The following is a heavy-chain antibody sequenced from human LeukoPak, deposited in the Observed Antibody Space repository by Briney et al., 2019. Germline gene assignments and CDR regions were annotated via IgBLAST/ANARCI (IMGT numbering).Heavy chain of an antibody. CDR1: GFTFSSYW. CDR2: IKQGGSEK. J-gene: IGHJ6*03. Sequence: GGSLRLSCAASGFTFSSYWVSWVRQAPGKGLEWVANIKQGGSEKYYVDSVEGRFTISRDNAKNSLYLQMNSLRAEDTAVYYCAKAGIAPRDYYMDVWGKGTTVTVSS. CDR3: AKAGIAPRDYYMDV. V-gene: IGHV3-7*01. D-gene: IGHD6-13*01.